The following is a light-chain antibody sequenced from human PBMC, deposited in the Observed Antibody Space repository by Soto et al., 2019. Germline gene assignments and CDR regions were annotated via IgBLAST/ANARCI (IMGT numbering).Light chain of an antibody. Sequence: EIVLTQSPGTLSLSPGERATLSCRASQSVTNNYLAWYQQKPGQAPRLLIYGASSRATGIPDRFSGSGSGTDFTLTISRLEPEDFAVYYCQQYGSSPITFGQGTRLE. CDR3: QQYGSSPIT. V-gene: IGKV3-20*01. CDR1: QSVTNNY. CDR2: GAS. J-gene: IGKJ5*01.